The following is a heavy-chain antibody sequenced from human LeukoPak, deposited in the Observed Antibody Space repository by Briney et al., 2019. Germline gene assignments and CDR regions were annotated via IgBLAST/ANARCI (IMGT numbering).Heavy chain of an antibody. CDR3: ARDKRGYSYD. V-gene: IGHV3-21*01. CDR2: ISSSSSYT. Sequence: GGSLRLSCAASGFTFSSYSMNWVRQAPGKGLEWVSSISSSSSYTYYADSVKGRFTISRDNAKNSLYLQMNSLRAEDTAVYYCARDKRGYSYDWGQGTLVTVSS. D-gene: IGHD5-18*01. CDR1: GFTFSSYS. J-gene: IGHJ4*02.